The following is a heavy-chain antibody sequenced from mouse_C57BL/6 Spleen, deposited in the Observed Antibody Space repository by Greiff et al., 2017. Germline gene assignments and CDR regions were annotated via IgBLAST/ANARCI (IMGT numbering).Heavy chain of an antibody. CDR1: GYSFTDYN. J-gene: IGHJ4*01. D-gene: IGHD2-5*01. V-gene: IGHV1-39*01. CDR2: IHPNYGTT. Sequence: VQLKESGPELVKPGASVKISCKASGYSFTDYNMNWVKQSNGKSLEWIGVIHPNYGTTSYNQKFKGKATLTVDQSYSTAYMPLNSLTSEDSAVYYCASSSNYLYAMDYWGQGTSVTVSA. CDR3: ASSSNYLYAMDY.